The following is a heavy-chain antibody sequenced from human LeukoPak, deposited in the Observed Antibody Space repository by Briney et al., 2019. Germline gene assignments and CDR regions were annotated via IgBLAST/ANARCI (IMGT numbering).Heavy chain of an antibody. D-gene: IGHD3-16*02. CDR1: GYTFTSYD. V-gene: IGHV1-8*01. CDR3: ARCTPDYDYVWGSYRYPTGMDV. CDR2: MNPNSGNT. Sequence: ASVKVSCKVSGYTFTSYDINWVRQATEQGLEWMGWMNPNSGNTGYAQKFQGRVTMTRNTSISTAYMELSSLRSEDTAVYYCARCTPDYDYVWGSYRYPTGMDVWGQGTTVTVSS. J-gene: IGHJ6*02.